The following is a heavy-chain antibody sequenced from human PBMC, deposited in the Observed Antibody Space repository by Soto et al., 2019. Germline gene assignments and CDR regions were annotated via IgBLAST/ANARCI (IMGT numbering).Heavy chain of an antibody. Sequence: ASVKVSSKASGYTFTSYAMHWVRQAPGQRHEWMGWINAGNGNTKYSQKFQGRVTITRDTSASTAYMELSSLRSEDTAVYYCARESGRKISYYYYGMDVWGQGTTVTVSS. D-gene: IGHD2-15*01. CDR2: INAGNGNT. CDR3: ARESGRKISYYYYGMDV. V-gene: IGHV1-3*01. CDR1: GYTFTSYA. J-gene: IGHJ6*02.